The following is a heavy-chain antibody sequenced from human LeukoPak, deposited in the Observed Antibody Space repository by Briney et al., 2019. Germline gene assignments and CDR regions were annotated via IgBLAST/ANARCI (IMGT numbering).Heavy chain of an antibody. V-gene: IGHV4-59*12. D-gene: IGHD2-21*02. CDR2: IYYSGST. Sequence: SETLSLTCTGSGGSISSYYWSWIRQPPGKGLEWIGYIYYSGSTNYNPSLKSRVIVSVDTSKNHFSPKMSSVTAADTAVYYCARDLASCAGDCYSDGFDYWGQGALVTVSS. J-gene: IGHJ4*02. CDR1: GGSISSYY. CDR3: ARDLASCAGDCYSDGFDY.